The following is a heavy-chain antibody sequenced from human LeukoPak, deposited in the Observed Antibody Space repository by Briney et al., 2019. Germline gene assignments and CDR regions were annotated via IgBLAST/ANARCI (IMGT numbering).Heavy chain of an antibody. V-gene: IGHV4-4*07. CDR1: GASISPYY. CDR3: ARDLSGSLYFDY. Sequence: PSETLSLTCTVPGASISPYYWNWIRQPAGKGLEWIGRLYPSGSSDYNPSLKSRVSISVGTSNNQFSLRVTSVTAADTAIYYCARDLSGSLYFDYWGQGILVTVSA. D-gene: IGHD3-10*01. J-gene: IGHJ4*02. CDR2: LYPSGSS.